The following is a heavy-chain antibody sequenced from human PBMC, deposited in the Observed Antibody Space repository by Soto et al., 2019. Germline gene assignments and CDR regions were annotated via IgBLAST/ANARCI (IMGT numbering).Heavy chain of an antibody. J-gene: IGHJ4*02. CDR1: GFTFSSYG. Sequence: GWSLRLSCAASGFTFSSYGMHWVRQAPGKGLEWVAVIWYDGSNKYYADFVKGRFTISRDNSKNTLYLQMNSLRAEDTAVYYCAYSSPALDYRGQGSLVTVSA. D-gene: IGHD5-18*01. CDR2: IWYDGSNK. V-gene: IGHV3-33*01. CDR3: AYSSPALDY.